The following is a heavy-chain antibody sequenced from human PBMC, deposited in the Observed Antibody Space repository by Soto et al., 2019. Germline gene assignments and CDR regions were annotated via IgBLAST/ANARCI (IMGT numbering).Heavy chain of an antibody. Sequence: SETLSLTCTVSGGSISSYYWSWIRQPPGKGLEWIGYIYYSGSTNYNLSLKSRVTISVDTSKNQFSLKLSSVTAADTAVYYCAGPNSSRYDYWGQGTLVTVSS. CDR1: GGSISSYY. CDR2: IYYSGST. D-gene: IGHD6-13*01. J-gene: IGHJ4*02. CDR3: AGPNSSRYDY. V-gene: IGHV4-59*08.